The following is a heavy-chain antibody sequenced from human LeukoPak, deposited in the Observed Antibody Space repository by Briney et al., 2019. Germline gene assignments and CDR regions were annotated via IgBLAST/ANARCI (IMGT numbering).Heavy chain of an antibody. CDR2: INPSGGST. Sequence: GASVKVSCKTSGYSFTNYGITWVRQAPGQGLEWMGIINPSGGSTSYAQKFQGRVTMTRDMSTSTVYMELSSLRSEDTAVYYCAGGDHGDYGVNYYYMDVWGKGTTVTVSS. D-gene: IGHD4-17*01. CDR1: GYSFTNYG. J-gene: IGHJ6*03. CDR3: AGGDHGDYGVNYYYMDV. V-gene: IGHV1-46*01.